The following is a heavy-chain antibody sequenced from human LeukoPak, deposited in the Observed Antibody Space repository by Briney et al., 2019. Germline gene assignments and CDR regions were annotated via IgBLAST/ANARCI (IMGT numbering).Heavy chain of an antibody. Sequence: GRSLRLSCAASGFTFSAYGMHWVRQAPGKGLEWVAVIWFDGSNKYYADSVKGRFTISRDNSKNTLFLQMNSLRAEDTAVYYCAKGQGTTTSPIDYWGQGTLVTVSS. D-gene: IGHD2-2*01. CDR2: IWFDGSNK. V-gene: IGHV3-33*06. J-gene: IGHJ4*02. CDR1: GFTFSAYG. CDR3: AKGQGTTTSPIDY.